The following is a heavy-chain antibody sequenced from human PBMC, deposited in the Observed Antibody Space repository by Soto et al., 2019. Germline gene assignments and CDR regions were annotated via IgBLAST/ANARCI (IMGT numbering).Heavy chain of an antibody. V-gene: IGHV3-30-3*01. CDR1: GFTFSSNA. Sequence: QVQLVESGGGVVQPRRSLRLSCAASGFTFSSNAMHWVRQAPGKGLEWVAVLSYDGSNKYYADSVKGRFTISRDNSKNTLYLQMDSLRTEDTALYYCARDVESGSSQYYYYFYGMDVWGQGTTVTVSS. CDR2: LSYDGSNK. D-gene: IGHD1-26*01. CDR3: ARDVESGSSQYYYYFYGMDV. J-gene: IGHJ6*02.